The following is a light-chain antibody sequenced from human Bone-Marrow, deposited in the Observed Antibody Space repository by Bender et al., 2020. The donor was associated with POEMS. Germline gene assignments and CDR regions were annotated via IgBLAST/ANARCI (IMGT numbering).Light chain of an antibody. J-gene: IGLJ2*01. CDR3: QAWESTTVV. Sequence: SYELTQPPSVSVSPGQTASITCSGDKLGEKYTCWYQQKPGQSPVLVIHQDTKRPSGIPERFSGSKSGSTATLTISETQAMDEGDYYCQAWESTTVVFGGGTRLAVL. CDR1: KLGEKY. CDR2: QDT. V-gene: IGLV3-1*01.